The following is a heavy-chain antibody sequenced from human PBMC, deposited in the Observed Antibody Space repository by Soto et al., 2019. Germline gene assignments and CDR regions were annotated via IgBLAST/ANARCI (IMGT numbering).Heavy chain of an antibody. CDR3: ARIRYWGFDY. J-gene: IGHJ4*02. V-gene: IGHV4-39*01. Sequence: ASETLSLTCTVSGGSISSSSYYWGWIRQPPGKGLEWIGSIYYSGSTYYNPSLKSRVTISVDTSKNQFSLKLSSVTAADTAVYYCARIRYWGFDYWGQGTLVTVSS. CDR1: GGSISSSSYY. D-gene: IGHD3-16*01. CDR2: IYYSGST.